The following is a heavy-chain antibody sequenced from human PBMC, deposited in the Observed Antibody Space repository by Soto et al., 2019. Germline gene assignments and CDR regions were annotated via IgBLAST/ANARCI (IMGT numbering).Heavy chain of an antibody. Sequence: SQTLSLTWSVAEASSNTYDWAWIRQPPGKGLEWIGYIHNSGTTDYNPSLKSRVTMSVDTSKSQFSLKLSSVTAADTAVYYCARDYGAGSYGIDYWGQGTLVTVSS. CDR3: ARDYGAGSYGIDY. D-gene: IGHD3-10*01. J-gene: IGHJ4*02. CDR1: EASSNTYD. V-gene: IGHV4-59*01. CDR2: IHNSGTT.